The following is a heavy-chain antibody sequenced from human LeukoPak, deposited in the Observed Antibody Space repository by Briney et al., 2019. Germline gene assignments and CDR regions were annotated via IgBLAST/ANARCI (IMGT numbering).Heavy chain of an antibody. CDR3: AKAVHSSSSWQIDY. D-gene: IGHD6-6*01. CDR2: ISYDGSNK. V-gene: IGHV3-30*18. Sequence: GGSLRLSCEVSGFTFSSYAMHWVRQAPGKGLEWVAGISYDGSNKYYADSVKGRFTISRDNSKNTLYLQMNSLRPEDTAVFYCAKAVHSSSSWQIDYWGQGTLVTVSS. CDR1: GFTFSSYA. J-gene: IGHJ4*02.